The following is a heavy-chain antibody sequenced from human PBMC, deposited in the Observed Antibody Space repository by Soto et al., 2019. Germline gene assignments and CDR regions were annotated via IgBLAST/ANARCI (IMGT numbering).Heavy chain of an antibody. V-gene: IGHV3-30-3*01. D-gene: IGHD3-22*01. J-gene: IGHJ3*02. CDR2: ISYDGSNK. CDR3: ARNTDSRAFDI. Sequence: LRLSCAASGFTFSSYAMHWVRQAPGKGLEWVAVISYDGSNKYYADSVKGRFTISRDNSKNTLYLQMNSLRAEDTAVYYCARNTDSRAFDIWGQGTMVTVSS. CDR1: GFTFSSYA.